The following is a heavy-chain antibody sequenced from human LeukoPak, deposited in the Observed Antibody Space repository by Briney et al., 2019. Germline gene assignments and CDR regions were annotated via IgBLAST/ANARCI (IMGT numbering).Heavy chain of an antibody. CDR1: GFTFSSYA. CDR3: ARLMITFGGVIVSPYYYYYMDV. J-gene: IGHJ6*03. CDR2: ISGSGGST. D-gene: IGHD3-16*02. Sequence: GGSLKLSCAASGFTFSSYAMSWVRQAPGKGLEWVSAISGSGGSTYYADSVKGRFTISRDNSKNTLYLQMNSLRAEDTAVYYCARLMITFGGVIVSPYYYYYMDVWGKGTTVTVSS. V-gene: IGHV3-23*01.